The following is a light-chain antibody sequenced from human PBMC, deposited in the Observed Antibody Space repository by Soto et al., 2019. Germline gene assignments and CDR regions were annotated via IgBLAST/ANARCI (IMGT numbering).Light chain of an antibody. Sequence: QSVLTQPASASASMGASVTLTCTLSSGYSNYKVDWYQQRPGKGPRFVMRVGTGGIVGSKGDGIPDRFSVLGSGLNRYLTIKNIQEEDESDYHCGADHGSGSNFVVFGGGTKLTV. CDR2: VGTGGIVG. V-gene: IGLV9-49*01. CDR1: SGYSNYK. CDR3: GADHGSGSNFVV. J-gene: IGLJ2*01.